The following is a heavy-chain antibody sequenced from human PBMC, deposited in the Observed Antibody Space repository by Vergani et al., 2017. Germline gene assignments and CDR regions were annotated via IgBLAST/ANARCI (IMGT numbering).Heavy chain of an antibody. Sequence: EVQLVESGGGLVQPGGSLRLSCAASGFTFSSYWMSWVRQAPGKGLEWVANIKQDGSEKYYVDSVKGRFTISRDNAKNSLYLQMNSLRAEDTAVYYCARGGHYYDSSGYYYGMVWGQGTLVTVSS. CDR1: GFTFSSYW. CDR2: IKQDGSEK. J-gene: IGHJ4*02. D-gene: IGHD3-22*01. CDR3: ARGGHYYDSSGYYYGMV. V-gene: IGHV3-7*01.